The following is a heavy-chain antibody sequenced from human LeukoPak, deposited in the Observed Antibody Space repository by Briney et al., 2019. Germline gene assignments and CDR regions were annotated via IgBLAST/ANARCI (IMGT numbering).Heavy chain of an antibody. Sequence: SVKVSCKASGGTFSSYAISWVRQAPGQGLEWMGGIIPIFGTANYALKFQGRVTITADKSTSTAYMELSSLRSEDTAVYYCASDPGGSSSWFRPFFDIWGQGTMVTVSS. CDR3: ASDPGGSSSWFRPFFDI. V-gene: IGHV1-69*06. J-gene: IGHJ3*02. CDR2: IIPIFGTA. CDR1: GGTFSSYA. D-gene: IGHD6-13*01.